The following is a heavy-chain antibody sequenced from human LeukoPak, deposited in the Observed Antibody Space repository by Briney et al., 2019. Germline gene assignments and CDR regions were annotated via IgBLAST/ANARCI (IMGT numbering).Heavy chain of an antibody. D-gene: IGHD5-24*01. V-gene: IGHV3-30*04. CDR1: GFTFSSYV. CDR3: AKDPSTLTITDDY. CDR2: ISYDGSNE. J-gene: IGHJ4*02. Sequence: GSLRLSCAASGFTFSSYVMHWVRQAPGKGLEWVAIISYDGSNEYYADSVKGRFTISRDNSKNTLYLQMNSLRVEDTAIYYCAKDPSTLTITDDYWGQGTLVTVSS.